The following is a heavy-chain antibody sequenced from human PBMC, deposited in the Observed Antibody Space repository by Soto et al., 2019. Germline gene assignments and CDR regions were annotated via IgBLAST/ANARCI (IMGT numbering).Heavy chain of an antibody. CDR1: GFTFSSYG. Sequence: GGSLRLSCAASGFTFSSYGMHWVRQAPGKGLEWVAVIWYEGSNKYYADSVKGRFTISRDNAKNSLYLQMNSLRAEDTALYYCARVTGGYSYGYSAFDIWGLWTMVTLSS. CDR2: IWYEGSNK. J-gene: IGHJ3*02. CDR3: ARVTGGYSYGYSAFDI. V-gene: IGHV3-33*01. D-gene: IGHD5-18*01.